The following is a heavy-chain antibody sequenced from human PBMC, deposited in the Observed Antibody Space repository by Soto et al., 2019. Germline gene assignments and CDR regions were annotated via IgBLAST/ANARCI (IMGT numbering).Heavy chain of an antibody. J-gene: IGHJ4*02. V-gene: IGHV3-23*01. D-gene: IGHD3-10*01. CDR3: AKGRGGSGSLTPRVDF. CDR1: GLTFNNYA. CDR2: ISGGGDTT. Sequence: EVQLLESGGGLVQPGGSLRLSCAASGLTFNNYAMTWVRQAPGKGLEWVSAISGGGDTTSYEDSVKGRFTVSRDGSKNTLYLQMSSLRSEDTAIYYCAKGRGGSGSLTPRVDFWGQGTMVTVSS.